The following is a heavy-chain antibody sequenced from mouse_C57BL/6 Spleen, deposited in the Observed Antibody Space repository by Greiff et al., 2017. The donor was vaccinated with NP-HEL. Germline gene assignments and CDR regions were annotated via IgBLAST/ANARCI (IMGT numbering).Heavy chain of an antibody. CDR2: ISYDGSN. Sequence: EVQLQESGPGLVKPSQSLSLTCSVTGYSITSGYYWNWIRQFPGNKLEWMGYISYDGSNNYNPSLKNRISITRDTSKNQFFLKLNSVTTEDTATYYCAREGDDYDDGAWFAYWGQGTLVTVSA. CDR3: AREGDDYDDGAWFAY. J-gene: IGHJ3*01. CDR1: GYSITSGYY. V-gene: IGHV3-6*01. D-gene: IGHD2-4*01.